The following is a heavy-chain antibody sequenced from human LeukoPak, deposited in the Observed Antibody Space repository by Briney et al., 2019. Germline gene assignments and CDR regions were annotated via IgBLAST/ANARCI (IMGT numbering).Heavy chain of an antibody. V-gene: IGHV4-4*08. Sequence: SSETLSLTCTVSGASINNNFWTWIRQPPGKGLEWIGYIYSSGSANYNPSLKSRVTIFADTSKNQFSLKLRSVTAADTAVYYCAIGIARSRFDYWGQGILVTVSS. D-gene: IGHD2-21*01. CDR1: GASINNNF. CDR2: IYSSGSA. J-gene: IGHJ4*02. CDR3: AIGIARSRFDY.